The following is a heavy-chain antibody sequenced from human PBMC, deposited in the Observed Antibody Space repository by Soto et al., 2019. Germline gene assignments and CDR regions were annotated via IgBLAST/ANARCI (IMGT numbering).Heavy chain of an antibody. D-gene: IGHD3-22*01. V-gene: IGHV5-51*01. Sequence: GASLKISCKGCGYSFTSYWIGWVRQMPGKGLEWMGIIYPGDSDTRYSPSFQGQVTISADKSISTAYLQWSSLKASDTAMYYCARHGEYYYDSSGPCDYWGQGTLVTVSS. CDR3: ARHGEYYYDSSGPCDY. CDR1: GYSFTSYW. CDR2: IYPGDSDT. J-gene: IGHJ4*02.